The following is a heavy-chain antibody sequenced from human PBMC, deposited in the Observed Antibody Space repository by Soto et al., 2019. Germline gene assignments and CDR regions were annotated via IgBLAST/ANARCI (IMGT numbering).Heavy chain of an antibody. Sequence: SQTLSLTCAISGDSVSSNSAAWNWIRQSPSRGLEWLGRTYYRSKWYNDYAVSVKSRITINPDTSKNQFSLQLNSVTPEDTAVYYCARASSSGYAFWPDDDFDIWGKGTMVNLSS. D-gene: IGHD3-22*01. CDR2: TYYRSKWYN. J-gene: IGHJ3*02. CDR3: ARASSSGYAFWPDDDFDI. CDR1: GDSVSSNSAA. V-gene: IGHV6-1*01.